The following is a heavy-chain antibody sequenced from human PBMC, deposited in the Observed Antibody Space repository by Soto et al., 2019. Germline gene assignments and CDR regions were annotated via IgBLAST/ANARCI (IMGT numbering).Heavy chain of an antibody. J-gene: IGHJ3*02. Sequence: QVQLVQSGAEVKKPGSSVKVSCKASGGTFSSYTISWVRQAPGQGLEWMGRIIPILGIANYVQKFQGRVTITADKSTSTAYMELSSLRSEDTAVYYCARGPDIVATIDAFDIWGQGTMVTVSS. D-gene: IGHD5-12*01. CDR2: IIPILGIA. CDR1: GGTFSSYT. CDR3: ARGPDIVATIDAFDI. V-gene: IGHV1-69*02.